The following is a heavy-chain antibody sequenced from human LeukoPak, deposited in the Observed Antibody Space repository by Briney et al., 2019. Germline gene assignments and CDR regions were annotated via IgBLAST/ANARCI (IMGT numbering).Heavy chain of an antibody. Sequence: PGRPLRLSCEASRFTFSSYGMHWVRRAPARGLEWVAVIWYDGSKKNYGESVKGRFTISRDNSKNTLHLQMNSLRADDTAVYYCARGGYGSSWLTDYWGQGTLVTASS. CDR1: RFTFSSYG. CDR3: ARGGYGSSWLTDY. V-gene: IGHV3-33*01. CDR2: IWYDGSKK. J-gene: IGHJ4*02. D-gene: IGHD6-13*01.